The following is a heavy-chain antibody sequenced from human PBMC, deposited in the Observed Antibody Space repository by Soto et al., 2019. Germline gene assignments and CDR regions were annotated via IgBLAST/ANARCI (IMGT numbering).Heavy chain of an antibody. CDR2: ISDDGSNE. J-gene: IGHJ4*02. CDR3: AKGRVPASDKYHTLGD. Sequence: QVQLVESGGGVVQPGMSLRLSCAASGFTFGSYGMHWVRQAPGKGLEWVALISDDGSNEYYEDSVKGRFTISRDNSKNTLYLLMNSLRPDDTAVYYCAKGRVPASDKYHTLGDWGQGTLVTVSS. D-gene: IGHD2-2*01. V-gene: IGHV3-30*18. CDR1: GFTFGSYG.